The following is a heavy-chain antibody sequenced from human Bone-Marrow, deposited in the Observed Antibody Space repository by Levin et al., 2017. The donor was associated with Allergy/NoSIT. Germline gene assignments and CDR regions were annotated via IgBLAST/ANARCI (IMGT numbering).Heavy chain of an antibody. Sequence: SFPSSLSSFSPSWLGWVRQVPGKGLEWLGLIFPGDSDTRYSPSFQGQATISSAPSINTAYLQWTRLQASHTGIYYCARRHRTFGSANYVGPFVIWGPGTLVTV. CDR3: ARRHRTFGSANYVGPFVI. V-gene: IGHV5-51*01. CDR2: IFPGDSDT. D-gene: IGHD3-10*01. J-gene: IGHJ3*02. CDR1: LSSFSPSW.